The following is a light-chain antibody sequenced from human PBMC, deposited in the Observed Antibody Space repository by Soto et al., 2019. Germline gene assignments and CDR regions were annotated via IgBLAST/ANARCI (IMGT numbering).Light chain of an antibody. CDR3: GAGYDILIEYV. Sequence: QSVLAHPASASVSPGQRFTMPGSGSSSNIGSKTVNWYQQIPGSAPKLIIYSNNQRPSGVTDRFSGSLSRSSASLHICGIQSEDEADYYCGAGYDILIEYVFGTATTVT. CDR2: SNN. CDR1: SSNIGSKT. V-gene: IGLV1-44*01. J-gene: IGLJ1*01.